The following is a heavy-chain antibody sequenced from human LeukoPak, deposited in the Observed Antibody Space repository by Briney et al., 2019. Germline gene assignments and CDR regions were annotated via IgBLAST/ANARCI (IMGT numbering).Heavy chain of an antibody. CDR2: ISAYSDHT. J-gene: IGHJ4*02. Sequence: ASVKVSCKASGYTFIAYGLSWVRQAPGQGLEWMGWISAYSDHTDYAQKFQDRVTITTDTSTDTAYMELTSLTSDDTAVYYCARDRGPKYQLPYWGQGTLVTVSS. D-gene: IGHD2-2*01. CDR3: ARDRGPKYQLPY. CDR1: GYTFIAYG. V-gene: IGHV1-18*01.